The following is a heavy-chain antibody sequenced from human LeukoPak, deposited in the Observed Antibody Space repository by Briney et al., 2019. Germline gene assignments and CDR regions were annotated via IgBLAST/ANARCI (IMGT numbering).Heavy chain of an antibody. V-gene: IGHV4-59*01. CDR3: ARGGLRFLPN. CDR2: IYNSGST. CDR1: GGALSIYY. Sequence: SETLSLTCSVSGGALSIYYWSCIRQPPGKGLEWVGYIYNSGSTNYNPSLKSRFTISVDTSKNQFALKLSSVTAADTAVYYCARGGLRFLPNWGQGTLVTVSS. D-gene: IGHD3-3*01. J-gene: IGHJ4*02.